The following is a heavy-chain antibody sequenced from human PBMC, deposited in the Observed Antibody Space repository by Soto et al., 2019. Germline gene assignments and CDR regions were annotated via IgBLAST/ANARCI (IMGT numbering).Heavy chain of an antibody. Sequence: GGSLRLSCAASGFTFSSYAMSWVRQAPGKGLEWVSAISGSGGSTYYADSVKGRFTISRDNSKNTLYLQMNSLRAEDTALYYCAKDVDRGGLYYFDYWGQGTLVTVSS. V-gene: IGHV3-23*01. D-gene: IGHD2-21*01. CDR3: AKDVDRGGLYYFDY. CDR1: GFTFSSYA. CDR2: ISGSGGST. J-gene: IGHJ4*02.